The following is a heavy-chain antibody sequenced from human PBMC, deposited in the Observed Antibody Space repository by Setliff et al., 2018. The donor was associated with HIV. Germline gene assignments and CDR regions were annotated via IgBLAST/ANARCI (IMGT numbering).Heavy chain of an antibody. D-gene: IGHD6-13*01. CDR2: INHSGST. CDR3: ARTGYSSSRYLFDY. V-gene: IGHV4-34*01. J-gene: IGHJ4*02. Sequence: PSETLSLTCAVCGGSFSGYDWSWIRQPPGKGLEWIGEINHSGSTNYNPSLKSRVTISVDTSKNQFSLKLSSVTAADTAVYYCARTGYSSSRYLFDYWGQGTLVTVSS. CDR1: GGSFSGYD.